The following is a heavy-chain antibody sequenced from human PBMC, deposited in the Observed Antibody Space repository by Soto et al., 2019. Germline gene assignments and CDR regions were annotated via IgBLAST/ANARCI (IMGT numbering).Heavy chain of an antibody. V-gene: IGHV3-21*01. CDR3: ARYDAFKAFDL. D-gene: IGHD1-1*01. CDR2: ISSGSYYI. Sequence: GGSLRLSCAASGFTFNSYRVNWVRQAPGKGLEWVSSISSGSYYIDFAESVKGRFTISRDDVTNSVSLQMDSLRVEDTGIYYCARYDAFKAFDLWGQGTMVTVSS. J-gene: IGHJ3*01. CDR1: GFTFNSYR.